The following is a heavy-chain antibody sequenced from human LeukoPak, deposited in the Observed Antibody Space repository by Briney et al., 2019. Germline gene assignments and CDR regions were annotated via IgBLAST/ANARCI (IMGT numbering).Heavy chain of an antibody. CDR2: MYHSGTT. D-gene: IGHD3-22*01. J-gene: IGHJ3*02. Sequence: SETLSLTCTVSGGSISSYYWNWIRQPPGKGLEWSGYMYHSGTTHYNPSLKSRVTISVDRSKNQFSLKLSSVTAADTAVYYCVRGYYYDSSGYWVRAFDIWGQGTMVTVSS. CDR1: GGSISSYY. V-gene: IGHV4-59*12. CDR3: VRGYYYDSSGYWVRAFDI.